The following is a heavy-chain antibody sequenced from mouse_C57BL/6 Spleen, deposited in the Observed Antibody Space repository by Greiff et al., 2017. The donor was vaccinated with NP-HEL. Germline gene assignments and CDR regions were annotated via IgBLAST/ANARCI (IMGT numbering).Heavy chain of an antibody. D-gene: IGHD4-1*02. CDR3: ASQLGRGWFAY. CDR2: IYPGSGNT. CDR1: CYTFTDYY. J-gene: IGHJ3*01. Sequence: QVHVKQSGAELVRPGASVKLSCQASCYTFTDYYINWVKQRPGQGLEWIARIYPGSGNTYYNEKFKGKATLTAEKSSSTAYMQLSSLTSEDSAVYFCASQLGRGWFAYWGQGTLVTVSA. V-gene: IGHV1-76*01.